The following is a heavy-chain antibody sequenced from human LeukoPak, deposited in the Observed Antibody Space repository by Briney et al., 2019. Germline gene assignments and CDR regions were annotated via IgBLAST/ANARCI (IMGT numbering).Heavy chain of an antibody. CDR2: INPNSRNT. J-gene: IGHJ4*02. D-gene: IGHD6-19*01. CDR1: GYTFTSYD. V-gene: IGHV1-8*01. Sequence: ASVNVSCKASGYTFTSYDINWVRQATGQGLEWMGWINPNSRNTGYAQRFQGRVTITRDTSAGTAYMELSSLRSEDTAVYYCACGWSYFDYWGQGTLVTVSS. CDR3: ACGWSYFDY.